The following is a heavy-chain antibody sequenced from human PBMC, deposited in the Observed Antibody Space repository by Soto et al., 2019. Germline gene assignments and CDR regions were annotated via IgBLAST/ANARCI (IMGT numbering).Heavy chain of an antibody. J-gene: IGHJ6*03. D-gene: IGHD6-13*01. V-gene: IGHV3-33*01. Sequence: PGGSLRLSCAASGFTFSSYGMHWVRQAPGKGLEWVAVIWYDGSNKYYADSVKGRFTISRDNSKNTLYLQMNSLRAEDTAVYYCARDIHGGGKQQLVYYYYYYMDVWGKGTTVTVSS. CDR3: ARDIHGGGKQQLVYYYYYYMDV. CDR2: IWYDGSNK. CDR1: GFTFSSYG.